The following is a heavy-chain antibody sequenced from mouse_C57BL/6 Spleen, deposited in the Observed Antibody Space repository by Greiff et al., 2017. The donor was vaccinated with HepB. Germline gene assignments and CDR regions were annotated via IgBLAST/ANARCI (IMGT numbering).Heavy chain of an antibody. CDR3: ARSNGDYYAMDD. CDR2: IDPADSYT. J-gene: IGHJ4*01. CDR1: GYTFTSYW. V-gene: IGHV1-59*01. Sequence: QVQLQQPGAELVRPGTSVKLSCKASGYTFTSYWMHWVKQRPGQGLEWIGVIDPADSYTNYNQKFKGKATLTVDTSSSTAYMQLSSLTPEDSAVYYCARSNGDYYAMDDWGQGTSVTVAS.